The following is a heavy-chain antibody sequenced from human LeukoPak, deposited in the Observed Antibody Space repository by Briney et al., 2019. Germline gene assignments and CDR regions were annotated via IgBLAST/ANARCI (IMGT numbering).Heavy chain of an antibody. Sequence: GGSLRLSCAASGISFSSHWMHWVRQAPGKGLVWVAHISRDGSSTTYADSVKGRFTISRDNAKNTLYLQMNSLRHEDTAIYYCVIWGDYDVLTGYYVSDYWGQGTLVTVSS. D-gene: IGHD3-9*01. CDR3: VIWGDYDVLTGYYVSDY. CDR1: GISFSSHW. J-gene: IGHJ4*02. CDR2: ISRDGSST. V-gene: IGHV3-74*01.